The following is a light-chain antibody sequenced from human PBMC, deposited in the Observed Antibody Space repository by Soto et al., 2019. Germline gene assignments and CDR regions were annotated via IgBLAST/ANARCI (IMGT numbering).Light chain of an antibody. CDR2: KAS. CDR3: QQYNSS. J-gene: IGKJ1*01. Sequence: DIQMTQSPSTLSASVGDRVTITCRASQSISSWLAWYQQKPGKAPNLLIYKASSLESGVPSRFSGSGSGTEFTLTISSLQPDDFAPYYCQQYNSSFGQGTKVEIQ. CDR1: QSISSW. V-gene: IGKV1-5*03.